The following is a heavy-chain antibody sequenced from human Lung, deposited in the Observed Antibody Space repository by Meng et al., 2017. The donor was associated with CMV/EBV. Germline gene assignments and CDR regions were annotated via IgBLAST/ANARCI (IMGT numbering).Heavy chain of an antibody. J-gene: IGHJ4*02. D-gene: IGHD2-2*01. Sequence: GGSLRLXXAASGFSFSSYAMHWVRQAPGKGLEWVAVISYDGSNKYYADSVKGRFTISRDNSKNTLYLQMNSLRAEDTAVYYCARDVDHARMVVVADARKFDYWGQGTXVTVSS. CDR1: GFSFSSYA. CDR2: ISYDGSNK. V-gene: IGHV3-30*04. CDR3: ARDVDHARMVVVADARKFDY.